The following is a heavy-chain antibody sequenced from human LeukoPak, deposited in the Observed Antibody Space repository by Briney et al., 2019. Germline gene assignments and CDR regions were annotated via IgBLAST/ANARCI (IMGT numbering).Heavy chain of an antibody. V-gene: IGHV4-59*11. J-gene: IGHJ4*02. CDR2: IYYTRFT. CDR1: GGSFSGHY. CDR3: ARSSASYGRRLFFDS. Sequence: SETLSLTCTASGGSFSGHYWSWIRQPPGKGLEWIGYIYYTRFTNYNPSLSSRVTISLDPSNNQFSLELSSVTAADTAVFYCARSSASYGRRLFFDSWGQGTPVTVSS. D-gene: IGHD1-26*01.